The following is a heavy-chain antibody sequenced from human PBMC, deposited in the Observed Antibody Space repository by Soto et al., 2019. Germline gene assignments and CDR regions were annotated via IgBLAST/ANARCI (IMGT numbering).Heavy chain of an antibody. V-gene: IGHV3-7*01. CDR2: IKQAGSEK. Sequence: PGRSLSLPCAASGFTFIAYWMSWVRPAPGKGLEWVANIKQAGSEKYYVDSVNGRFIISRDDAKNPLFLQVNSLRVEDTAVYYCAREKRANGYFDYWGQGTLVTVSS. J-gene: IGHJ4*02. D-gene: IGHD6-25*01. CDR3: AREKRANGYFDY. CDR1: GFTFIAYW.